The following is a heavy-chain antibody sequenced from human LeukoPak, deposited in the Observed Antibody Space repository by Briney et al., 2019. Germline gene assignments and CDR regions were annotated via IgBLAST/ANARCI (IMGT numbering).Heavy chain of an antibody. Sequence: ASVKVSCTASGYTFTSYGISWVRQAPGQGLEWMGSISAYNGNTNYAQKLQGRVTMTTDTSTSTAYMELRSLRSDDTAVYYCAREKQWLVAYYYYYMDVWGKGNTVTISS. V-gene: IGHV1-18*01. CDR3: AREKQWLVAYYYYYMDV. D-gene: IGHD6-19*01. CDR2: ISAYNGNT. J-gene: IGHJ6*03. CDR1: GYTFTSYG.